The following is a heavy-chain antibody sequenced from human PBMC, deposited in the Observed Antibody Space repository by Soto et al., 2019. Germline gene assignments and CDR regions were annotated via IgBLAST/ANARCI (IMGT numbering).Heavy chain of an antibody. Sequence: LRLSCAASGFTFSSYGMHWVRQAPGKGLEWVAVISYDGSNKYYADSVKGRFTIPRDNSKNTLYLQMNSLRAEDTAVYYCAKDFSGYDQPDYYYGMDVWGQGTTVTVSS. V-gene: IGHV3-30*18. D-gene: IGHD5-12*01. CDR3: AKDFSGYDQPDYYYGMDV. CDR2: ISYDGSNK. J-gene: IGHJ6*02. CDR1: GFTFSSYG.